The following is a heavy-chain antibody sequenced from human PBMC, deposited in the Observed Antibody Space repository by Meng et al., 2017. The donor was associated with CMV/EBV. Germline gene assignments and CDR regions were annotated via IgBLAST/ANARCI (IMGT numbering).Heavy chain of an antibody. CDR1: GYTFTGYY. CDR2: INPNSGGT. D-gene: IGHD6-13*01. J-gene: IGHJ5*02. Sequence: ASVKVSCKASGYTFTGYYMHWVRQAPGQGLEWMGWINPNSGGTNYAQKFQGRVTMTRDTSISTAYMELSRLRSDDTAVYYCARGWYSSSWDANSWFDPWGQGTLVTVSS. CDR3: ARGWYSSSWDANSWFDP. V-gene: IGHV1-2*02.